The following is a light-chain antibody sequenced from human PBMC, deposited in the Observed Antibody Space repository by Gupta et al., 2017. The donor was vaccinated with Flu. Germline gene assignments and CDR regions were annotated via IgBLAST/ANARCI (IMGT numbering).Light chain of an antibody. Sequence: ENVLAQSPDTLSLSPGERATLSCRASQSLVSNSLAWYQQKPGQAPRLLISGAFNRATGISDRFSGGGSGTDFTLTINRLEPEDSAVYHCQQFETSPGYTFGQGTKLEIK. CDR1: QSLVSNS. V-gene: IGKV3-20*01. CDR3: QQFETSPGYT. J-gene: IGKJ2*01. CDR2: GAF.